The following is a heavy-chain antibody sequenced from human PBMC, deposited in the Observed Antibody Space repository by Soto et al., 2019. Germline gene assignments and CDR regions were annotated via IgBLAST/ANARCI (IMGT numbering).Heavy chain of an antibody. V-gene: IGHV1-69*01. Sequence: QVQLVQSGAEVKKPGSSVKVSCKASGGTFSSYAISWVRQAPGQGLEWMGGIIPIFGTANYAQKFQGRVTITADESTTNEYMELSSLRSEDTAVYYCARGWSSGWLKNWFDPWGQGTLVTVSS. D-gene: IGHD6-19*01. CDR3: ARGWSSGWLKNWFDP. J-gene: IGHJ5*02. CDR1: GGTFSSYA. CDR2: IIPIFGTA.